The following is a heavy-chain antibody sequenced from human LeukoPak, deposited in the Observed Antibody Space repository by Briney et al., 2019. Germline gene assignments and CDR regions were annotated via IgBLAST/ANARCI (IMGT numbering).Heavy chain of an antibody. D-gene: IGHD1-26*01. CDR2: IYYSGST. CDR1: GGSISSYY. CDR3: ARGGSETAWYFDL. J-gene: IGHJ2*01. Sequence: SETLSLTCTVSGGSISSYYWSWIRQPPGKGLEWIGYIYYSGSTNYNPSLKSRVTISVDTSKNQFSLNLNSVTAADTAVYYCARGGSETAWYFDLWGRGTPVTVSS. V-gene: IGHV4-59*12.